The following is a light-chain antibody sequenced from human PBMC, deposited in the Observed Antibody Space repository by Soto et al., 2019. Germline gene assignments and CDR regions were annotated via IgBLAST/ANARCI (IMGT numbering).Light chain of an antibody. J-gene: IGKJ4*01. CDR3: HQLNNYPLT. CDR1: QGIGSY. Sequence: DIQMTQSPSSLPASVGDRVSITCRASQGIGSYLAWYQQKPGKAPNLLIYAASTLQSGVPSRFSGSGSGTDFTLTISSLQPEDFATYYCHQLNNYPLTFGGGTKVDIK. V-gene: IGKV1-9*01. CDR2: AAS.